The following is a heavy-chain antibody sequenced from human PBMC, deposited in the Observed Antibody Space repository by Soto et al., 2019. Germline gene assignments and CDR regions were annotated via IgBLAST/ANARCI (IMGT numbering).Heavy chain of an antibody. V-gene: IGHV1-69*13. J-gene: IGHJ4*02. Sequence: GASVKVSCKASGGTFSSYAISWLRQAPGQGLEWMGGIIPIFGTANYAQKFQGRVTITADESTSTAYMELSSLRSEDTAVYYCARVSLTIAARPLDYWGQGTLVTVSS. CDR2: IIPIFGTA. D-gene: IGHD6-6*01. CDR3: ARVSLTIAARPLDY. CDR1: GGTFSSYA.